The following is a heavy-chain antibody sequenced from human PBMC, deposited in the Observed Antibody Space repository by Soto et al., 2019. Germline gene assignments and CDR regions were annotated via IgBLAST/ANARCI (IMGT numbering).Heavy chain of an antibody. D-gene: IGHD6-19*01. CDR2: IYPGDSDT. V-gene: IGHV5-51*01. Sequence: PWESLKISCKGSGYSFTSYWIGWVRQMPGKGLEWMGIIYPGDSDTRYSPSLQGQVTISADKSISTAYLQWSSLKASDTAMYYCARPREAGKYYYGVDVWGQGTTVTVSS. CDR3: ARPREAGKYYYGVDV. J-gene: IGHJ6*02. CDR1: GYSFTSYW.